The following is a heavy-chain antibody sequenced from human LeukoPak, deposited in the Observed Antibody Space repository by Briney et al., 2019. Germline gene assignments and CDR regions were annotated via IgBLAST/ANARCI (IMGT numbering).Heavy chain of an antibody. Sequence: GGSLRLSCAASGFTFSSYAMSCVRQAPGKGLEWVSTISGSGDSAYYADSVKGRLTISRDNSKNTLYLQMNSPRAEDTDVYYCARDNWSDSSGYYVYWGQGTLVTVSS. V-gene: IGHV3-23*01. CDR1: GFTFSSYA. J-gene: IGHJ4*02. CDR2: ISGSGDSA. CDR3: ARDNWSDSSGYYVY. D-gene: IGHD3-22*01.